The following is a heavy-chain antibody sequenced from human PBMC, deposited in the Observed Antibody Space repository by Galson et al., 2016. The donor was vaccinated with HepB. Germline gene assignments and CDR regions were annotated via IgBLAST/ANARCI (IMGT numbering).Heavy chain of an antibody. CDR1: GYTFTGYY. Sequence: SVKVSCKASGYTFTGYYMHWVRQAPGQGLEWMGWMNPDSGVTSYAQKFQGRVTMTRDTSISTVYMELSRLKSDDTAIYYCARDRYSGSYYVGAFDISGQGTMVTVS. D-gene: IGHD1-26*01. CDR2: MNPDSGVT. V-gene: IGHV1-2*02. J-gene: IGHJ3*02. CDR3: ARDRYSGSYYVGAFDI.